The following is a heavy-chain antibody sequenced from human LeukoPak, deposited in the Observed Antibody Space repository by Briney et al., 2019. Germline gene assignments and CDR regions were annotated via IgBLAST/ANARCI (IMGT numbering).Heavy chain of an antibody. V-gene: IGHV4-34*01. J-gene: IGHJ3*02. D-gene: IGHD3-22*01. Sequence: SSETLSLTCAVYGGSFSAYYWSWIRQPPGKGLEWIGEINHSGNSNYNPSLKSRVTISVDTSKNQFSLKLSSVTAADTAVYYCARSSRYYDRSGFGIDAFDIWGQGTMVTVSS. CDR2: INHSGNS. CDR3: ARSSRYYDRSGFGIDAFDI. CDR1: GGSFSAYY.